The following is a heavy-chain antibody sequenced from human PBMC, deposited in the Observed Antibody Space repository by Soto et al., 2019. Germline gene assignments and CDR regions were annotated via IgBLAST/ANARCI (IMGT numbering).Heavy chain of an antibody. CDR3: ARARCSSTSCYTGYFYGMDV. CDR2: IYYSGTT. V-gene: IGHV4-61*01. D-gene: IGHD2-2*02. J-gene: IGHJ6*02. Sequence: SEPLSLPCTVSGDSVSSGSYYWSWIRQPPGKGLEWIGYIYYSGTTNYNPSLKSRVTISLNTSKNQFSLKLSSVTAADTAVYYCARARCSSTSCYTGYFYGMDVWGQGTTVTVSS. CDR1: GDSVSSGSYY.